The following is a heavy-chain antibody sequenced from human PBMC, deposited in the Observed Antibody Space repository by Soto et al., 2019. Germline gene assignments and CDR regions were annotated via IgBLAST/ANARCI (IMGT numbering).Heavy chain of an antibody. CDR3: AEGMTTGDY. Sequence: QVQLVQSGAEVKKPGSSVKVSCKASGGTFSSYTISWVRQAPGKGLEWMGRIIPILGIATYAQKFQGRVTIPADKSTSTAYMELSSLRSEDTAVYYCAEGMTTGDYWGQGTLVTVSS. V-gene: IGHV1-69*02. CDR1: GGTFSSYT. D-gene: IGHD4-17*01. CDR2: IIPILGIA. J-gene: IGHJ4*02.